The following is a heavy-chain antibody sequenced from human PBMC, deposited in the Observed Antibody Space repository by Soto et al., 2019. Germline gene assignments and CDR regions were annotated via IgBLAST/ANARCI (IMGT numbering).Heavy chain of an antibody. D-gene: IGHD6-19*01. J-gene: IGHJ4*02. Sequence: QVQLQESGPGLVKPSETLSLTCTVSGASISAYAWRWIRQPAGKGLEWIGRLYSSGNTNYNPSFKSRLTMSADTSKNQVALKLSSVTAADTAVYYCARGPYSSGWYVVDYWGQGTLVTVSS. V-gene: IGHV4-4*07. CDR3: ARGPYSSGWYVVDY. CDR1: GASISAYA. CDR2: LYSSGNT.